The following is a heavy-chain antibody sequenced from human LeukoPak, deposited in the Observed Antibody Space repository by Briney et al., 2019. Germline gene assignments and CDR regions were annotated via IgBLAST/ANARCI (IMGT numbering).Heavy chain of an antibody. CDR2: ISRSSSYI. CDR3: ARAKAPSITIIKGLWFDP. D-gene: IGHD3-3*01. CDR1: GFTFSSYS. Sequence: PGGSLRLSCAASGFTFSSYSMNWVRQAPGKGLEWVSSISRSSSYIYYADSVKGRFTISRDNAKNSLYLQMNSLRAEDTAVYYCARAKAPSITIIKGLWFDPWGQGTLVTVSS. V-gene: IGHV3-21*01. J-gene: IGHJ5*02.